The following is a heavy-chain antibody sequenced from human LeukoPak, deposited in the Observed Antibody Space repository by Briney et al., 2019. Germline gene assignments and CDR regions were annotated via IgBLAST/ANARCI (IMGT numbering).Heavy chain of an antibody. D-gene: IGHD6-13*01. CDR3: ARGPGIRGMMDYDY. J-gene: IGHJ4*02. CDR1: GGSFSGYY. V-gene: IGHV4-34*01. CDR2: INHSGST. Sequence: PSETLSLTCAVYGGSFSGYYWSWIRQPPGKGLEWIGEINHSGSTNYNPSLKSRVTISVDTSKNQFSLKLSSVTAADTAVYYCARGPGIRGMMDYDYWGQGTLVTVSS.